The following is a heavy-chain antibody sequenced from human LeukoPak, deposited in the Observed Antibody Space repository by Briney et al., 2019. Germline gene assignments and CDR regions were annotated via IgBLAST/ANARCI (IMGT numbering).Heavy chain of an antibody. CDR2: IIPIFGIA. V-gene: IGHV1-69*04. D-gene: IGHD5-24*01. CDR1: GGTFSSCA. Sequence: ASVKVSCKASGGTFSSCAISWVRQAPGQGLEWMGRIIPIFGIANYAQKFQGRVTITADKSTSTAYMELSSLRSEDTAVYYCARSGRWLQLVGSEYFQHWGQGTLVTVSS. CDR3: ARSGRWLQLVGSEYFQH. J-gene: IGHJ1*01.